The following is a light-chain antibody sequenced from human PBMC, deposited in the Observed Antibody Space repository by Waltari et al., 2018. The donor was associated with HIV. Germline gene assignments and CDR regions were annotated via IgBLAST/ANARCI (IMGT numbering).Light chain of an antibody. J-gene: IGLJ1*01. V-gene: IGLV2-14*01. CDR1: TSDVGGYQY. Sequence: QSALTQPASVSGSPGQSITISRTGTTSDVGGYQYVSWYQQHPGRAPKLMLYGVTNRPSGVSCRVAGTKAGNTASRTISGLQAEDEADYCCTSYTSRNTRVFGTGTKVTVL. CDR3: TSYTSRNTRV. CDR2: GVT.